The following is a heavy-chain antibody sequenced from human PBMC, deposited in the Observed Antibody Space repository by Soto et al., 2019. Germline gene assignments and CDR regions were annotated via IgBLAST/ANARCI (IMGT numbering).Heavy chain of an antibody. CDR3: ARDGGWIDY. CDR2: IKSDGSSK. V-gene: IGHV3-74*01. Sequence: PGGSLRLSCAASGFTFSSYAMHWVRQAPGKGLEWVSRIKSDGSSKSYADSVKGRFTISRDNAKNTLYLQMNSLRAEDTAVYYCARDGGWIDYWGQGTLVTVSS. D-gene: IGHD6-19*01. J-gene: IGHJ4*02. CDR1: GFTFSSYA.